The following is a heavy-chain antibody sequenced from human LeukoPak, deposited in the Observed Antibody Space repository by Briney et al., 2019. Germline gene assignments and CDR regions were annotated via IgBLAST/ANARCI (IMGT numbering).Heavy chain of an antibody. J-gene: IGHJ6*02. CDR3: ARDQTRGYSYGYGGSFGMDV. CDR1: GGTFSSYA. V-gene: IGHV1-69*13. D-gene: IGHD5-18*01. CDR2: IIPIFGTA. Sequence: SVKVPCKASGGTFSSYAISWVRQAPGQGLEWMGGIIPIFGTANYAQKFQGRVTITADESTSTAYMELSSLRSEDTAVYYCARDQTRGYSYGYGGSFGMDVWGQGTTVTVSS.